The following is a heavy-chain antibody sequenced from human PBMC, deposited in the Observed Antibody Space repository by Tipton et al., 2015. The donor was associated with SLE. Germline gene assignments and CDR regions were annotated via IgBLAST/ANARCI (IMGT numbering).Heavy chain of an antibody. CDR3: ARDPPTQTLGGSGAYDY. J-gene: IGHJ4*02. Sequence: TLSLTCAIYGGSFSGYYWSWIRQPPGKGLEWIGEINHSGSTKYNPSLKSRVTISVDTSKNQFSLKLSSVTAADTAVYYCARDPPTQTLGGSGAYDYWGQGTLVTVSS. CDR1: GGSFSGYY. V-gene: IGHV4-34*01. CDR2: INHSGST. D-gene: IGHD2-21*01.